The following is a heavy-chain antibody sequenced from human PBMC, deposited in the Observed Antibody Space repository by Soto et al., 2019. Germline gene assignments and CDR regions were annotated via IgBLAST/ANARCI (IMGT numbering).Heavy chain of an antibody. D-gene: IGHD3-3*01. Sequence: QVQLQESGPGLVKPSQTLSLTCTVSGGSISSGGYYWSWIRQHPGKGLEWIGYIYYSGSTYYNPSHQSRVTISVDTSKNQFSLKLSSVTAADTAVYYCARVWSGPGDFDYWGQGTLVTVSS. CDR2: IYYSGST. J-gene: IGHJ4*02. CDR1: GGSISSGGYY. V-gene: IGHV4-31*03. CDR3: ARVWSGPGDFDY.